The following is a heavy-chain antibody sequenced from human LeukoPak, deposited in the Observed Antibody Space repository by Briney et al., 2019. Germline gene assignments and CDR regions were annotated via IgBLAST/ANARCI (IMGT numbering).Heavy chain of an antibody. V-gene: IGHV1-2*02. D-gene: IGHD6-13*01. CDR2: INPNSGAT. Sequence: ASVKVSCKASGHTFSDNFVHWVRQAPGQGLEWMGWINPNSGATSYAQNFQGRVTMTRDTSISAAYVVLSRLTSDDTAVYYCAGDVKGVYYFDYWGQGTLVTVSS. CDR3: AGDVKGVYYFDY. J-gene: IGHJ4*02. CDR1: GHTFSDNF.